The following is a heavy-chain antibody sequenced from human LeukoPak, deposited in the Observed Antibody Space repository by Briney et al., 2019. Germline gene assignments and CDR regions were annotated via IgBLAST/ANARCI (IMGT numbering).Heavy chain of an antibody. CDR3: VREHYFYHMDG. Sequence: GGSRKLSFPATEFTFIGNGRAGAGEAPGRERRWVANVNQGGTEKFYVASVKGRFSISRDNAENSLYLQMNSLRAEDTAVYYCVREHYFYHMDGWGEGTTVTASS. CDR2: VNQGGTEK. V-gene: IGHV3-7*01. J-gene: IGHJ6*03. CDR1: EFTFIGNG.